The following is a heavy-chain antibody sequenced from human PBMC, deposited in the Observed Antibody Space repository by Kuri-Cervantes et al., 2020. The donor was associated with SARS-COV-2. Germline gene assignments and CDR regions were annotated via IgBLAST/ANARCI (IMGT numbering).Heavy chain of an antibody. CDR2: INPNSGGT. D-gene: IGHD3-22*01. CDR3: ARSTTFRRLVVISQGGAFDI. J-gene: IGHJ3*02. V-gene: IGHV1-2*04. Sequence: ASVKVSCKASGYTFTDYYIHWVRQAPGQGLEWMGWINPNSGGTNSAQKFQGWVTMTRDTYISTVYMELSRLRSDDTAVYYCARSTTFRRLVVISQGGAFDIWGQGTMVTVSS. CDR1: GYTFTDYY.